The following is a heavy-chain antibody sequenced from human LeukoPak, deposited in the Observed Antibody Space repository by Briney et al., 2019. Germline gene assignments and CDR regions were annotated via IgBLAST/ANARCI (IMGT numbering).Heavy chain of an antibody. CDR1: GDSFSSVTDY. CDR2: GDYSGST. D-gene: IGHD6-6*01. V-gene: IGHV4-39*01. Sequence: PSETLSLTCTVSGDSFSSVTDYWAWIRQPPGKGLEWIASGDYSGSTYYNPSLKGRVTISVDTSKNQFSLKLSSVTAADTAVYYCARIPSSSSQPIDYWGQGTLVTVSS. CDR3: ARIPSSSSQPIDY. J-gene: IGHJ4*02.